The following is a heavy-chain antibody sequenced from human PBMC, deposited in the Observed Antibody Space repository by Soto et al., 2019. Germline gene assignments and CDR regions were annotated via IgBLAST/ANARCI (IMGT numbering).Heavy chain of an antibody. V-gene: IGHV1-18*01. CDR3: AREGYYSGSESYSPPRYYGMDV. Sequence: QVQLVQSGAEVKKPGASVKVSCKASGYSFTTYGISWVRQAPGQGLEWMGWISDYNGNTNYEKKFQGRVPMTTDTSTRTAYMELKSLRSDDTAVYYCAREGYYSGSESYSPPRYYGMDVWGQGTTVTVS. CDR2: ISDYNGNT. J-gene: IGHJ6*02. CDR1: GYSFTTYG. D-gene: IGHD3-10*01.